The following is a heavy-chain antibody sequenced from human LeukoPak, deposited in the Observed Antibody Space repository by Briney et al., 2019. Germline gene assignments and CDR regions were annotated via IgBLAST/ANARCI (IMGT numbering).Heavy chain of an antibody. D-gene: IGHD3-10*01. CDR2: ISDDGSTT. CDR1: GFTFSRYW. Sequence: GGFLRLSCAASGFTFSRYWMHWVRQAPGKGLVWGSRISDDGSTTAYADSVKGRFTISRDNAKNTLYLHMDSLRAEDTAVYYCARASRGNWFDPWGQGTLVTVSS. J-gene: IGHJ5*02. V-gene: IGHV3-74*01. CDR3: ARASRGNWFDP.